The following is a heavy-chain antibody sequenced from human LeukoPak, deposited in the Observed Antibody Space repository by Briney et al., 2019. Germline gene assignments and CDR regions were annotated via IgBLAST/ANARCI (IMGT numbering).Heavy chain of an antibody. V-gene: IGHV3-23*01. Sequence: PGGSLRLSCAASGFTFSSYWMSWVRQAPGKGLEWVSAISGSGGSTYYADSVKGRFTISRDNSKNTLYLQMNSLRAEDTAVYYCAKVTAYYYDSSGYYYFDYWGQGTLVTVSS. D-gene: IGHD3-22*01. CDR3: AKVTAYYYDSSGYYYFDY. J-gene: IGHJ4*02. CDR2: ISGSGGST. CDR1: GFTFSSYW.